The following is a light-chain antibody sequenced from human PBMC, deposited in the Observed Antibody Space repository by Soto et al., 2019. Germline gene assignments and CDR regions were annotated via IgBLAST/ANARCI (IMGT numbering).Light chain of an antibody. Sequence: EIVLTQSPATLSLSPGERATLSCRASQSVSSYLAWYQQKPGQAPRLLIYDASNRATGIPARFSGSGSGTDFTLTISSLEPEDFAVYYCQQRSGWTFGQGTKGDIK. CDR1: QSVSSY. V-gene: IGKV3-11*01. CDR3: QQRSGWT. J-gene: IGKJ1*01. CDR2: DAS.